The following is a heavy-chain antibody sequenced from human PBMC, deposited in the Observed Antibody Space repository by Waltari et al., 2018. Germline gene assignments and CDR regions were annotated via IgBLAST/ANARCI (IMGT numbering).Heavy chain of an antibody. V-gene: IGHV1-18*01. CDR3: ARIMTSNTDY. D-gene: IGHD2-8*01. CDR2: VSPNTGDT. J-gene: IGHJ4*02. CDR1: GYTLTNYG. Sequence: QVQLVQSGAEGKKPGASVKVSCRASGYTLTNYGINWVRQAPGQGLEWMGWVSPNTGDTQFAQKFQDRVTMTTDTPASTAYMELGSLRSDDTAVYYCARIMTSNTDYWGQGTLVTVSS.